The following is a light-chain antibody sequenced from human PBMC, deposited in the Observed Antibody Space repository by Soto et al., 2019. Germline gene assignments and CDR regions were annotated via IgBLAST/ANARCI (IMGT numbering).Light chain of an antibody. J-gene: IGLJ2*01. CDR2: AVS. CDR3: SSYTSSSTLG. V-gene: IGLV2-14*01. Sequence: QSALTQPASVSGSPGQSITISCTGTSSDVGGYNYVSWYQQHPGKAPKLMIYAVSNRPSGVSNRFSGSKSGNTASLTISGLQAEAAAEYYCSSYTSSSTLGFGGGTKLTVL. CDR1: SSDVGGYNY.